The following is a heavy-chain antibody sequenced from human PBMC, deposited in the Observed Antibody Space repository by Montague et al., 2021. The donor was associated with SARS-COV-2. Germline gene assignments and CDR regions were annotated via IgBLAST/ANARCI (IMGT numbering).Heavy chain of an antibody. CDR1: GGSVSSSSYY. CDR3: ARRGDYGGPRFDY. CDR2: IYYSGST. V-gene: IGHV4-39*01. J-gene: IGHJ4*02. D-gene: IGHD4-23*01. Sequence: SETLSLTCTVSGGSVSSSSYYWGWIRQPPGKGLEWIGSIYYSGSTHYNLSLKIRVTISVDTSKNQFSLKLSSVTAADTAVYYCARRGDYGGPRFDYWGQGTLVSVSS.